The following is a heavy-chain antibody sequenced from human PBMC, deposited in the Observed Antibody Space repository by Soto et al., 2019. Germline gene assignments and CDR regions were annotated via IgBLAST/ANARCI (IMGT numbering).Heavy chain of an antibody. D-gene: IGHD1-1*01. J-gene: IGHJ1*01. Sequence: PGGSLRLSCAASGFTFGGFTMSWVRQAPGKGLEWVSAIRESGVGTYYIDSVRGRFTISRDNSKDTLFLQMNTLRADDTAVYYCVKDRTANNEPADFWGQGTLVTVSS. CDR1: GFTFGGFT. CDR2: IRESGVGT. V-gene: IGHV3-23*01. CDR3: VKDRTANNEPADF.